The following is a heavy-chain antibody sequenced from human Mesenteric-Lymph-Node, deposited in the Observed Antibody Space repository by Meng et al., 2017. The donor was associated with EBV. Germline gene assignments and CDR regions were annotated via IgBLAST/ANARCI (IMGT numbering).Heavy chain of an antibody. CDR2: IKSKNDGGTT. J-gene: IGHJ4*02. Sequence: EVHLVEFGGGLVKPGGFLTLSCAASRFTFSYAWMSWVRQAPGKGLEWVGRIKSKNDGGTTDYAAPVKGRFTISRDDSKNTLYLQMNGLKPEDTAVYYCTTDLNWNDVSLWGQGALVTVSS. CDR3: TTDLNWNDVSL. D-gene: IGHD1-1*01. CDR1: RFTFSYAW. V-gene: IGHV3-15*01.